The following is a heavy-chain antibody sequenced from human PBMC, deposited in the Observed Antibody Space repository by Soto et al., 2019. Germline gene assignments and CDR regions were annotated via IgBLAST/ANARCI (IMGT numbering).Heavy chain of an antibody. Sequence: GGSLRLSCAASGFTFSNAWMSWVRQAPGKGLEWVGRIKSKTDGGTTDYAAPVKGRFTISRDDSKNTLYLQMNSLKTEDTAVYYCVRGMVRGDIITSGYYYGMDVWGQGTTVTVSS. CDR2: IKSKTDGGTT. D-gene: IGHD3-10*01. J-gene: IGHJ6*02. CDR3: VRGMVRGDIITSGYYYGMDV. V-gene: IGHV3-15*01. CDR1: GFTFSNAW.